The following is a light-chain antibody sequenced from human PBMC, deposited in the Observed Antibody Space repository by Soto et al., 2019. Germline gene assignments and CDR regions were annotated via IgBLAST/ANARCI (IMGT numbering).Light chain of an antibody. V-gene: IGLV1-44*01. Sequence: QPVLTQPPSASGTPGQRVTISCSGSSSNIGSNTVNWYQQLPGTAPKLLIYSNNQRPSGVPDRFSGSKSGISASLAISGLQSEDEADYYCAAWDDSLNGLYVFGTGTKGTVL. J-gene: IGLJ1*01. CDR2: SNN. CDR3: AAWDDSLNGLYV. CDR1: SSNIGSNT.